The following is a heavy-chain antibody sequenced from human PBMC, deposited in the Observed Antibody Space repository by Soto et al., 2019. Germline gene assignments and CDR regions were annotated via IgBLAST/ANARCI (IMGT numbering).Heavy chain of an antibody. CDR3: ARSPPGTIFGVLKGGWDY. V-gene: IGHV3-23*01. Sequence: EVQLLESGGGLVQPGGSLRLSCAASGFTFSSYSMSWVRQAPGKGLEWVSLISGSGGSTYYADSVKGRFTISRDNSKNTLYLQMNSLRAEDTAVYYCARSPPGTIFGVLKGGWDYWGQGTLVTVSS. CDR2: ISGSGGST. D-gene: IGHD3-3*01. CDR1: GFTFSSYS. J-gene: IGHJ4*02.